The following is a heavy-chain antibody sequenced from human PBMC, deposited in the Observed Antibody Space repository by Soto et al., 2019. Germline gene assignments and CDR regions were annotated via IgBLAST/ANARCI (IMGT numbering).Heavy chain of an antibody. CDR3: ARVLPLNRYYFDY. V-gene: IGHV1-69*13. CDR1: GGTFSSYA. Sequence: ASVKVSCKASGGTFSSYAISWVRQAPGQGLEWMGGIIPIFGTANYAQKFQGRVTITADESTSTAYMELSSLRSEDTAVYYCARVLPLNRYYFDYWGQGTLVTVSS. J-gene: IGHJ4*02. CDR2: IIPIFGTA. D-gene: IGHD5-18*01.